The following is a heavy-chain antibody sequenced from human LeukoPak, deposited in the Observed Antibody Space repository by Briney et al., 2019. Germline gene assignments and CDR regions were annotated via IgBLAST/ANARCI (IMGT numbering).Heavy chain of an antibody. J-gene: IGHJ4*02. V-gene: IGHV4-59*01. Sequence: SETLSLTCTVSGGSISTYYWSWIRKPPGKGLELIGHIYNSGSTNYSPSLKSRVTISVDTSKNQFSLKLSSVTAADTAVYYCARFKRAGGWSYFDYWGQGTLVTVSS. CDR3: ARFKRAGGWSYFDY. D-gene: IGHD6-19*01. CDR1: GGSISTYY. CDR2: IYNSGST.